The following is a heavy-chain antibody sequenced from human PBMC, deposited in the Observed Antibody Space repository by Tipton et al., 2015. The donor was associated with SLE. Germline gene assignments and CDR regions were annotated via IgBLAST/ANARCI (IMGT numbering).Heavy chain of an antibody. J-gene: IGHJ4*02. Sequence: TLSLTCTVSGGSISSGGYYWSWIRQHPGKGLEWIGYIYYSGSTYYNPSLKSRVTMSVDTSKNQFSLKLSSVTAADTAVYYCARQDYGGNVVYWGQGTLVTVSS. CDR2: IYYSGST. V-gene: IGHV4-31*03. CDR3: ARQDYGGNVVY. CDR1: GGSISSGGYY. D-gene: IGHD4-23*01.